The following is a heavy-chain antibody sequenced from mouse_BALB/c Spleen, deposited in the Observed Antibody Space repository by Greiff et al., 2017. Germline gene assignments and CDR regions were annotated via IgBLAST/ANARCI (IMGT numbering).Heavy chain of an antibody. V-gene: IGHV5-17*02. CDR2: ISSGSSTI. CDR3: ARHYGYDGYAMDY. Sequence: EVHLVESGGGLVQPGGSRKLSCAASGFTFSSFGMHWVRQAPEKGLEWVAYISSGSSTIYYADTVKGRFTISRDNPKNTLFLQMTSLRSEDTAMYYCARHYGYDGYAMDYWGQGTSVTVSS. CDR1: GFTFSSFG. J-gene: IGHJ4*01. D-gene: IGHD2-2*01.